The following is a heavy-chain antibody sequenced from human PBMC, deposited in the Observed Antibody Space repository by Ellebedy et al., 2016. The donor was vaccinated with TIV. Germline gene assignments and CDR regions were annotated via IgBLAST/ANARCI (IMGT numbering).Heavy chain of an antibody. J-gene: IGHJ4*02. V-gene: IGHV3-48*04. D-gene: IGHD6-6*01. Sequence: PGGSLRLSCAASGFTFSTYSMNWVRQAPGKGLEWVSSISISSSTIYYTDSVKGRFTISRDSAKNSLYLQMNSLRAEDTAVYYCARAERSSRGYYFDYWGQGTLVTVAS. CDR2: ISISSSTI. CDR3: ARAERSSRGYYFDY. CDR1: GFTFSTYS.